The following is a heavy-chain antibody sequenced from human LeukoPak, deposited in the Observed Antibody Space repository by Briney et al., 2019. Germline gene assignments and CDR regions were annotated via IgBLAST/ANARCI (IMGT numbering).Heavy chain of an antibody. J-gene: IGHJ6*02. CDR2: IIPILGIA. V-gene: IGHV1-69*04. CDR3: ARVGAAAGMKYYYGMDV. D-gene: IGHD6-13*01. CDR1: GGTFSSYA. Sequence: GASVKVSCKASGGTFSSYAISWVRQAPGQGLEWMGRIIPILGIANYAQKFQGRVTITADKSTSTAYMELSSLRSEDTAVYYCARVGAAAGMKYYYGMDVWGQGTTVTVSS.